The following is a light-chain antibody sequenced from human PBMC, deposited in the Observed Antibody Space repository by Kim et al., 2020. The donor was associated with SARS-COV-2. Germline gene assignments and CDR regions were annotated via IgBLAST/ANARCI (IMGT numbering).Light chain of an antibody. CDR3: QQYKTSPWT. V-gene: IGKV1-5*03. Sequence: DIQMTQSPSTLSASVGDRVTITCRASQSISSYLAWYQQKPGKAPDLLIYKASILESGVPSRFNGSGSGTEFTLTISSLQPDDFASFYCQQYKTSPWTFGQGTKVDIK. J-gene: IGKJ1*01. CDR1: QSISSY. CDR2: KAS.